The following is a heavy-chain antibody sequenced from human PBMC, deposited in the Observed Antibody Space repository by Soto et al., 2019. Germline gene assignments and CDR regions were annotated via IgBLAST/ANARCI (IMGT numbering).Heavy chain of an antibody. CDR3: ARGGDIVVVPAAKENYYGMDV. CDR1: GGTFSSYA. V-gene: IGHV1-69*06. CDR2: IIPIFGTA. Sequence: GASVKVSCKASGGTFSSYAISWVRQAPGQGLEWMGGIIPIFGTANYAQKFQGRVTITADKSTSTAYMELSSLRSEDTAVYYCARGGDIVVVPAAKENYYGMDVWGQVTTVTVSS. D-gene: IGHD2-2*01. J-gene: IGHJ6*02.